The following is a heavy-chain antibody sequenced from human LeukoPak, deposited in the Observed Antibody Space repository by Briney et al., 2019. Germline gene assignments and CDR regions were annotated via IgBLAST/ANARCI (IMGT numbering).Heavy chain of an antibody. J-gene: IGHJ4*02. CDR2: FSYSGTP. V-gene: IGHV4-59*12. CDR1: GGSISSYY. D-gene: IGHD7-27*01. Sequence: SETLSLTCNVSGGSISSYYWSWIRQPPGKGLEWIGYFSYSGTPNYNPSLKSRVTISVGTSKTQFSLKLSSVTAADTAVYYCARDRQGGTGNPGYWGQGTLDTVSS. CDR3: ARDRQGGTGNPGY.